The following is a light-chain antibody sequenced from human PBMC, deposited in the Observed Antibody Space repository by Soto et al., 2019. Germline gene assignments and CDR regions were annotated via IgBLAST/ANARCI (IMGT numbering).Light chain of an antibody. Sequence: DIVLTQSPATLSLSPGDRATLSCRASQTVGSSYLAWYQQKPGQAPRLFIYGASSRATGVPDRFSGSESGTDFTLTISRLEPEDFAVYYCQHYGSSPPWTFGQGTKVDFK. CDR2: GAS. CDR1: QTVGSSY. V-gene: IGKV3-20*01. J-gene: IGKJ1*01. CDR3: QHYGSSPPWT.